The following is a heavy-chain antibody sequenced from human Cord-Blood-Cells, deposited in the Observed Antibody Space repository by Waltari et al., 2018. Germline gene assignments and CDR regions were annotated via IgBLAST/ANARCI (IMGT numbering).Heavy chain of an antibody. CDR2: IYYRGST. CDR3: ARGPLIAAAGSYAFDI. V-gene: IGHV4-39*01. D-gene: IGHD6-13*01. CDR1: GGSISSSSYY. Sequence: QLQLQESGPGLVKPSETLSLTCTVSGGSISSSSYYWGWIRQPPGKGLEWIGSIYYRGSTYYNPSLKSRVTISVDTSKNQFSLKLSSVTAADTAVYYCARGPLIAAAGSYAFDIWGQGTMVTDSS. J-gene: IGHJ3*02.